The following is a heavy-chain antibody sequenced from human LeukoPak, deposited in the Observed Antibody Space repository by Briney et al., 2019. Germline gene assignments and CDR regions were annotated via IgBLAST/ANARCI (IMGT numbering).Heavy chain of an antibody. V-gene: IGHV3-30*18. CDR3: AKPSTGLDY. D-gene: IGHD2-8*02. Sequence: GRSLRLPCAASGFNFSSYGIHWLRQPPGKGLEWVAVISHDGSNKYYADSVKGRFTISRDNSKNTLYLQMNSLRAEDTAVYYCAKPSTGLDYWGQGTLVTVSS. J-gene: IGHJ4*02. CDR2: ISHDGSNK. CDR1: GFNFSSYG.